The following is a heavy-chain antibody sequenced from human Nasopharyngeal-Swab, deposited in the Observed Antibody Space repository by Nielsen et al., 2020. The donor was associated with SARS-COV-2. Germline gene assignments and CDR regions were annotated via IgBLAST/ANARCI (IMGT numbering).Heavy chain of an antibody. J-gene: IGHJ4*02. CDR1: GFTFDDYA. Sequence: SLKISCAASGFTFDDYAMHWVRQAPGKGLEWVSGISWNSGSIGYADSVKGRFTISRDNAKNSLYLQMNSLRAEDTALYYCARAREKVGATNYWGQGTLVTVSS. CDR3: ARAREKVGATNY. D-gene: IGHD1-26*01. V-gene: IGHV3-9*01. CDR2: ISWNSGSI.